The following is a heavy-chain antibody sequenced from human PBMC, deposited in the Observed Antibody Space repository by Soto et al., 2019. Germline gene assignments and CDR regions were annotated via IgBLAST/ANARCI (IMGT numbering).Heavy chain of an antibody. D-gene: IGHD6-6*01. Sequence: GGSLRLSCAASGFSFSHAWLTWVRQAPGKGLEWVGRIKSQTDDGTTAYAASVTGRFSISRDDSKKMMYLQMNGLKSEDTGVYYCTADAFAGRPRGNQYYGMDVWGQGTTVTVSS. CDR2: IKSQTDDGTT. V-gene: IGHV3-15*07. J-gene: IGHJ6*02. CDR3: TADAFAGRPRGNQYYGMDV. CDR1: GFSFSHAW.